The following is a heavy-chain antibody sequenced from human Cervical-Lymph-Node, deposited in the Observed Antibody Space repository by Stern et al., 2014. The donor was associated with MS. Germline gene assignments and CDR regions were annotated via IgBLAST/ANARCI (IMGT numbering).Heavy chain of an antibody. V-gene: IGHV2-70*15. J-gene: IGHJ6*02. CDR3: ARMTGRGDYYYYSGLDV. D-gene: IGHD3-10*01. CDR2: IDWDGDK. Sequence: QVTLRESGPALVKPTQTLTLTCTFSGFSLTTSAMSVSWIRQPPGKALEWLARIDWDGDKYYSTSRRTRLTISKDTSSNQVVLILTDMDPVDTATYYCARMTGRGDYYYYSGLDVWGQGTTVTVSS. CDR1: GFSLTTSAMS.